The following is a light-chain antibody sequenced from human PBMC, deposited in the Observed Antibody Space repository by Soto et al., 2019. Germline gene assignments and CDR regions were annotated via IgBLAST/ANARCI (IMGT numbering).Light chain of an antibody. CDR3: QQYVSSPWA. CDR2: GAS. J-gene: IGKJ1*01. CDR1: QSVSSSY. V-gene: IGKV3-20*01. Sequence: EIRLTQSPGTVSLSPGERATLSCRASQSVSSSYLAWYQQKPGQAPRLLIYGASRRATGIPDRFSGSGSGTDFTLTISRLEPEDFAVYYCQQYVSSPWAFGQGTKVDIK.